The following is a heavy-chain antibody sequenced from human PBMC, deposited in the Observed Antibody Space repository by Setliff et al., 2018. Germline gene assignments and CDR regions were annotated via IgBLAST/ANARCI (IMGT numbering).Heavy chain of an antibody. J-gene: IGHJ4*02. CDR3: AKTRGSNWNYVPGDYFDF. CDR2: ISAGGGST. Sequence: GGSLRLSCAASGFTFSSYSMNWVRQAPGKGLEWVSAISAGGGSTYSADSVKGRFTISRDNSKNTLYLQMNSLRAEDTAVYYCAKTRGSNWNYVPGDYFDFWGQGTLVTSPQ. V-gene: IGHV3-23*01. CDR1: GFTFSSYS. D-gene: IGHD1-7*01.